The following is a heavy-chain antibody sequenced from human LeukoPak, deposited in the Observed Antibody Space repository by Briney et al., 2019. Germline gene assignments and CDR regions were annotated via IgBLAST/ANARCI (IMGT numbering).Heavy chain of an antibody. D-gene: IGHD2/OR15-2a*01. V-gene: IGHV3-7*02. CDR1: GFTFSNSG. Sequence: GGSLRLSCAASGFTFSNSGMSWVRQAPGKGLEWVANIDQDGSEKNCVDSVKGRFTISRDNAKNSLYLQMNSLRAEDTAVYYCANNRASLDYWGQGTLVTVSS. J-gene: IGHJ4*02. CDR3: ANNRASLDY. CDR2: IDQDGSEK.